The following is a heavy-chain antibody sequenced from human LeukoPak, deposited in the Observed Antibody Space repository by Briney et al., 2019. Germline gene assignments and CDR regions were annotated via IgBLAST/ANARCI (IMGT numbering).Heavy chain of an antibody. CDR3: ARAPIGYCSSTSCPDAFDI. J-gene: IGHJ3*02. D-gene: IGHD2-2*01. Sequence: PGGSLRLSCAASGFAFRNFGMHWVRQAPGKGLEWVAFIRYDSTNKFYADSVKGRFTISRDNAKNSLYLQMNSLRAEDTAVYYCARAPIGYCSSTSCPDAFDIWGQGTMVTVSS. CDR2: IRYDSTNK. CDR1: GFAFRNFG. V-gene: IGHV3-30*02.